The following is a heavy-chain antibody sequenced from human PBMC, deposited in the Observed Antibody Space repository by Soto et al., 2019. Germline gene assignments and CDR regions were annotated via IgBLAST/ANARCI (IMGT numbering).Heavy chain of an antibody. J-gene: IGHJ5*02. CDR2: ISAYNGNT. V-gene: IGHV1-18*01. Sequence: GASVKVSCKASGYTFTSYGISCVRQAPGQGLEWMGWISAYNGNTNYAQKLQGRVTMTTDTSTSTAYIELRSLRSDDTAVYYCARVHDYGGNYVSYSWFDPWGQGTLVTVSS. CDR1: GYTFTSYG. D-gene: IGHD4-17*01. CDR3: ARVHDYGGNYVSYSWFDP.